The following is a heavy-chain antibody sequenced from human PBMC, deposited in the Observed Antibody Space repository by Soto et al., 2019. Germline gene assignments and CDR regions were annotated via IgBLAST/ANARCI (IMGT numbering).Heavy chain of an antibody. CDR2: IYYSGST. D-gene: IGHD6-6*01. CDR3: ARGQATSIAARSYYYYMDV. J-gene: IGHJ6*03. V-gene: IGHV4-59*01. CDR1: GGSISSYY. Sequence: SETLSLTCTFSGGSISSYYWSWIRQPPGKRLEWIGYIYYSGSTNYNPSLKSRVTISVDTSKNRFSLKLSSVTAADTAVYYCARGQATSIAARSYYYYMDVWGKGTTVTVSS.